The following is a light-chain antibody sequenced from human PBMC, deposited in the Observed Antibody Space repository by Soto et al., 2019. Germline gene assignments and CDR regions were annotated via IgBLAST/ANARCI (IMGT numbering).Light chain of an antibody. V-gene: IGKV3-20*01. CDR3: QQYGSSGT. CDR1: QSVSKNY. CDR2: GAS. J-gene: IGKJ1*01. Sequence: DIVLTQSRGTPSLSPGERSTLSCRASQSVSKNYLAWYQQKPGQAPRLLIYGASNRATGIPDRFIGSGSGTDFTLPIRRMEPEYFAVYYCQQYGSSGTFGQGTKVDIK.